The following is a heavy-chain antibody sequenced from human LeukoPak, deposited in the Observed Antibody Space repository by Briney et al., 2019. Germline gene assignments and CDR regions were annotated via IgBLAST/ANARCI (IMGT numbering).Heavy chain of an antibody. CDR3: ARAHVDTAVPDYYDSSGLFDY. CDR2: INPNSGGT. D-gene: IGHD3-22*01. Sequence: ASVKVSCKASGYTFTGYYMHWVRQAPGQGLEWMGWINPNSGGTNYAQKFQGRVTMTRDTSISTAYMELSSLRSEDTAVYYCARAHVDTAVPDYYDSSGLFDYWGQGTLVTVSS. V-gene: IGHV1-2*02. CDR1: GYTFTGYY. J-gene: IGHJ4*02.